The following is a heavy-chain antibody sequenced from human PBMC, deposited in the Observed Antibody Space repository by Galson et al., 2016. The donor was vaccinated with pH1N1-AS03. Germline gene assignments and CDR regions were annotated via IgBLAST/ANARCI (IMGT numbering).Heavy chain of an antibody. V-gene: IGHV3-21*01. D-gene: IGHD2-15*01. CDR1: GFTFSDYA. CDR3: VTDGTFGSTIEH. CDR2: IDEGGSHP. Sequence: SLRLSCAASGFTFSDYAMHWVRQAPGKGPEWVSSIDEGGSHPYSADSLQGRFTISRDNTKNSLFLHMNSLRAEDTAVYYCVTDGTFGSTIEHWGQGTLVTVSS. J-gene: IGHJ4*02.